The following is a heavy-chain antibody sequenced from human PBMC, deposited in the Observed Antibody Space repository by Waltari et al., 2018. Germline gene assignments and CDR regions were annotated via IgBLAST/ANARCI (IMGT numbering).Heavy chain of an antibody. D-gene: IGHD1-26*01. CDR2: IYTSGST. V-gene: IGHV4-61*02. J-gene: IGHJ4*02. CDR1: GGSISSGRSY. Sequence: QVQLQESGPGLVKPSQTLSLTCTVSGGSISSGRSYWSWIRQPAGKGLEWIGRIYTSGSTNYNPSLKSRVTISVDTSKNQFSLKLSSVTAADTAVYYCARDGGSYYEYYFDYWGQGTLVTVSS. CDR3: ARDGGSYYEYYFDY.